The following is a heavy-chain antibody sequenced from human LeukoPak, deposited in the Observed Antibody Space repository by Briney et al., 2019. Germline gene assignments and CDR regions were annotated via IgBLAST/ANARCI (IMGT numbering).Heavy chain of an antibody. CDR3: ARDQNSMGPDAFDI. CDR1: GGTFSSYA. Sequence: SVKVSCKASGGTFSSYAISWVRQAPGQGLEWMGRIIPILGIANYAQKFQGRVTITADKSTSTAYMELSSLRSEDTAVYYCARDQNSMGPDAFDIWGQGTMVTVSS. CDR2: IIPILGIA. V-gene: IGHV1-69*04. J-gene: IGHJ3*02. D-gene: IGHD2/OR15-2a*01.